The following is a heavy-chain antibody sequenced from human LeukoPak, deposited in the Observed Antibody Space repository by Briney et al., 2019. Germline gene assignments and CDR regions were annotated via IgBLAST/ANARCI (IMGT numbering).Heavy chain of an antibody. V-gene: IGHV3-13*01. D-gene: IGHD6-13*01. Sequence: GGSLRLSCAASGVIFSNYDMHWVRQAAGKGLEWVSGTGTAGDTYYPGSVKGRFTISRENAKNSLYLHMNSLSAGDTAMYYCASSPAYSSSWYAIDTWGQGTLVTVSS. J-gene: IGHJ5*02. CDR3: ASSPAYSSSWYAIDT. CDR1: GVIFSNYD. CDR2: TGTAGDT.